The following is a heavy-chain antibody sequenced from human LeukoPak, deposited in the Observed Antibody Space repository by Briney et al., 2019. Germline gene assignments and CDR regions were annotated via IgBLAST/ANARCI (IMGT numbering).Heavy chain of an antibody. CDR1: GYTFTSYG. CDR3: ARDRRVAVAENFDY. D-gene: IGHD6-19*01. Sequence: ASVKVSCKASGYTFTSYGISWVRQAPGQELEWMVWISAYNGNTNYAQKLQGRITMTTDTYTSTAYMELRSLRSDDTAVYYCARDRRVAVAENFDYWGQGTLVTVSS. CDR2: ISAYNGNT. J-gene: IGHJ4*02. V-gene: IGHV1-18*01.